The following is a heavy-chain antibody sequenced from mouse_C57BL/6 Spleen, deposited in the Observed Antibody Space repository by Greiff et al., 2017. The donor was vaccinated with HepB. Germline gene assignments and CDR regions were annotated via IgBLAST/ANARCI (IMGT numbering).Heavy chain of an antibody. CDR3: TRDSSGYPFDY. CDR2: ISSGGDYI. Sequence: VQVVESGEGLVKPGGSLKLSCAASGFTFSSYAMSWVRQTPEKRLEWVAYISSGGDYIYYADTVKGRFTISRDNARNTLYLQMSSLKSEDTAMYYCTRDSSGYPFDYWGQGTTLTVSS. CDR1: GFTFSSYA. V-gene: IGHV5-9-1*02. D-gene: IGHD3-2*02. J-gene: IGHJ2*01.